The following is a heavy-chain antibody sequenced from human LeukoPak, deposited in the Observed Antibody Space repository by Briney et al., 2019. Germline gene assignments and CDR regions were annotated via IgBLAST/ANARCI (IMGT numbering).Heavy chain of an antibody. J-gene: IGHJ6*03. D-gene: IGHD2-15*01. CDR2: IKQDGSEK. CDR3: GRILYYYMDV. CDR1: GFSFSDFW. Sequence: PGGSLRLSCAASGFSFSDFWMSWVRQAPGKGLEWVANIKQDGSEKYYVDSVKGRFTISRDNAKNSLYLQMNSLRAEDTAVYYCGRILYYYMDVWGKGTTVTVSS. V-gene: IGHV3-7*01.